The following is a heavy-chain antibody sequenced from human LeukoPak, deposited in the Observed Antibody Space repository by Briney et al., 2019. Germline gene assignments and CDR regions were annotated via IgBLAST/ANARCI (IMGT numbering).Heavy chain of an antibody. CDR3: ARERVPSGYLDGGLTY. CDR1: GFTFSSYA. Sequence: GGSLRLSCAASGFTFSSYAMHWVRQAPGKGLEWVAVISYDGSNKYYADSVKGRFTISRDNSKNTLYLQMNSLRAEDTAVYYCARERVPSGYLDGGLTYWGQETLVTVSS. V-gene: IGHV3-30-3*01. D-gene: IGHD3-22*01. J-gene: IGHJ4*02. CDR2: ISYDGSNK.